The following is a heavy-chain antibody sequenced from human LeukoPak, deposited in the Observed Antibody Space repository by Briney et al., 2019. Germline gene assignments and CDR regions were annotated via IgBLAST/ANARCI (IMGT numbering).Heavy chain of an antibody. Sequence: SEPLSLTCTVSGGSISRCHWSWLRQPPGKALEWIGYIYYSGSTNYNPSLKSRVTISVDTSKNQFSLKLSSVTAADTAVYYCARASWFGELMDYWGQGTLVTVSS. CDR1: GGSISRCH. J-gene: IGHJ4*02. CDR3: ARASWFGELMDY. CDR2: IYYSGST. D-gene: IGHD3-10*01. V-gene: IGHV4-59*13.